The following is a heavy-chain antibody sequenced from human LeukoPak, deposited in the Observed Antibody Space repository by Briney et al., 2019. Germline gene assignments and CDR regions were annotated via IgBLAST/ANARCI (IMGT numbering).Heavy chain of an antibody. CDR1: GGTFSSYA. D-gene: IGHD6-13*01. J-gene: IGHJ6*02. Sequence: SVKVSCKASGGTFSSYAISWVRQAPGQGLEWMGGIIPIFGIANYAQKFQGRVTITADKSTSTAYMELSSLRSEDTAVYYCASHDGIAAAGSLDVWGQGTTVTVSS. CDR2: IIPIFGIA. CDR3: ASHDGIAAAGSLDV. V-gene: IGHV1-69*10.